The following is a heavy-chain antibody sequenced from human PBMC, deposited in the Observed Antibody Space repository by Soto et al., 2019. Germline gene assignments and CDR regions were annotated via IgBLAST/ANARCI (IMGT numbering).Heavy chain of an antibody. CDR3: TKSSGGSSSVGMDY. J-gene: IGHJ4*02. V-gene: IGHV3-23*01. D-gene: IGHD6-6*01. CDR1: GFTFTSFA. Sequence: SGGSLRLSCAASGFTFTSFAVSWVRQAPGKGLEWVSAISGSGGATYYADSVKGRFAISRDNSKNTLSLQMTALRVEDSSVYYCTKSSGGSSSVGMDYWGPGTLVTVSS. CDR2: ISGSGGAT.